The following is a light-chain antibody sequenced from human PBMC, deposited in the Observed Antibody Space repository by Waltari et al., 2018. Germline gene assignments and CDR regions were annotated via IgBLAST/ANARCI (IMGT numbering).Light chain of an antibody. CDR2: KAS. Sequence: DIQMTQSPSSLSAYVGDTVTITCRASQSISRWLDWYQQKPGKAPKLLVIKASSWQSGVPSRFSGSGSGTDFTLTVSSLQPEDFVIYYCVQYKSSPWTFGQGTKVEIK. J-gene: IGKJ1*01. CDR3: VQYKSSPWT. V-gene: IGKV1D-16*01. CDR1: QSISRW.